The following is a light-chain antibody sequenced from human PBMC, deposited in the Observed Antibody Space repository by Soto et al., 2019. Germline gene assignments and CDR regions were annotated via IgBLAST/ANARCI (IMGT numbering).Light chain of an antibody. J-gene: IGLJ2*01. CDR3: ALYMGNDIWV. Sequence: QTVVTQESSFSVSPGGTVTLTCALSSGSVSNAYYPSWYQQTPGQAPRTLIYGTNTRPFGVPDRFSGSILANKAALTITGAQAEDESDYYCALYMGNDIWVFGGGTQLTVL. CDR2: GTN. V-gene: IGLV8-61*01. CDR1: SGSVSNAYY.